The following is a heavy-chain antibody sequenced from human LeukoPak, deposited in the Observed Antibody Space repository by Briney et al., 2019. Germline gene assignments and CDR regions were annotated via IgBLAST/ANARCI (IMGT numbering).Heavy chain of an antibody. CDR3: ARQSFSDTSRYFDY. Sequence: GESLQISCQTSGYSFTTYWIGWVRQMPGKGLEWMGIIYPGDSDTRYSPSFQGQVTISADKSISTAYLQWSSLKASDTAMYFCARQSFSDTSRYFDYWGQGTLVTVSS. J-gene: IGHJ4*02. CDR2: IYPGDSDT. V-gene: IGHV5-51*01. D-gene: IGHD3-22*01. CDR1: GYSFTTYW.